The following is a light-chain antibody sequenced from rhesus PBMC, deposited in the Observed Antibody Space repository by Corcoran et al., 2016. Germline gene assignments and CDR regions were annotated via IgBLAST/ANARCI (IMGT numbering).Light chain of an antibody. CDR1: SSDIGGYNR. CDR2: EVS. J-gene: IGLJ1*01. Sequence: QAAPTQSPSVSGSPGQPVTISCTGTSSDIGGYNRVSWYQQHPGKAPKVMIYEVSKRPSGVADRFSGFKSGNTASLTISGLQAEDEADYYCCSYGSRSTYIFGAGTRLTVL. V-gene: IGLV2-13*03. CDR3: CSYGSRSTYI.